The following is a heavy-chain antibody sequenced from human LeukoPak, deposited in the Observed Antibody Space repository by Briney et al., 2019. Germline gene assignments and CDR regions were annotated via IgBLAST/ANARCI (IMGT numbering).Heavy chain of an antibody. CDR3: ALGLYDSSGLFDY. D-gene: IGHD3-22*01. Sequence: SVKVSCKASGGTFSSYAISWVRQAPGQGLEWMGGIIPIFGTANYAQKFQGRVTITADESTSTAYMELSSLRSEDTAVYYCALGLYDSSGLFDYWGQGTLVTVSS. J-gene: IGHJ4*02. CDR2: IIPIFGTA. V-gene: IGHV1-69*13. CDR1: GGTFSSYA.